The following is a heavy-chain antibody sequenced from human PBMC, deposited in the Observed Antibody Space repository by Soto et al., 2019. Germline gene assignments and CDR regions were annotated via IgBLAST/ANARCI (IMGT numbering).Heavy chain of an antibody. CDR2: IKKDGSER. CDR1: GFIFSNYW. V-gene: IGHV3-7*01. D-gene: IGHD1-26*01. Sequence: QTGGSLRLSCAASGFIFSNYWMGWVRRPPGRGLEWVASIKKDGSERYYGDSVTGRFTISRDNTKSSVYPQMDSLRAEDTAVYYCMSRLRATPWDYWGQGALVTVSS. J-gene: IGHJ4*02. CDR3: MSRLRATPWDY.